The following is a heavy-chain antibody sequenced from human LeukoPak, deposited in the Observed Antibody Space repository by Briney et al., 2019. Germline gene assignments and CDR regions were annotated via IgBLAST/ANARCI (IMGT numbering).Heavy chain of an antibody. CDR1: GGSFSGYY. Sequence: SETLSLTCAVYGGSFSGYYWSWIRHPPGKGLGGIGEINHSGSTNYNPSLKSRVTISVDTSKNQFSLKLSSVTAADTAVYYCARPHPPTVTTPYWYFDLWGRGTLVTVSS. CDR3: ARPHPPTVTTPYWYFDL. CDR2: INHSGST. J-gene: IGHJ2*01. D-gene: IGHD4-17*01. V-gene: IGHV4-34*01.